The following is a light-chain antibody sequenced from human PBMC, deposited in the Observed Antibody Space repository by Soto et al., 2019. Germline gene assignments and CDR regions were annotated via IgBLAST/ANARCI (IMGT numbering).Light chain of an antibody. Sequence: EIVLTQPPGTLSLSPRERVTLSCRTSQKISNYLAWYQQKPGQAPRLLLSGASSRAPGIPDRFSGSGSGTDFVITISRLEPEDSAGDYCQQYVSSISFGGGTQVEI. J-gene: IGKJ4*01. CDR2: GAS. CDR3: QQYVSSIS. V-gene: IGKV3-20*01. CDR1: QKISNY.